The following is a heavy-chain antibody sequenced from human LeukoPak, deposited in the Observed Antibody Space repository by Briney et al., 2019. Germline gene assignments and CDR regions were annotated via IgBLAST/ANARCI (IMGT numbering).Heavy chain of an antibody. CDR3: ASSEWELRGMAIDY. J-gene: IGHJ4*02. Sequence: PSETLSLTCTVSGDSISSGNYYWSWIRQPAGKGLEWIGRIYTSGSTNYNPSLKSRVTISVDTSKNQFSLKVTSVTAADTAVYYCASSEWELRGMAIDYWGQGTLVTVSS. D-gene: IGHD1-26*01. CDR1: GDSISSGNYY. V-gene: IGHV4-61*02. CDR2: IYTSGST.